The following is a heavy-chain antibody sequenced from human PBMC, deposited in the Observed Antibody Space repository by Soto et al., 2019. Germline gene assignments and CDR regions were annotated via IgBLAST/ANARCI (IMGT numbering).Heavy chain of an antibody. CDR1: GGSISSSSYY. D-gene: IGHD4-17*01. J-gene: IGHJ4*02. Sequence: PSETLSLTCTVSGGSISSSSYYWGWIRQPPGKGLEWIGSFYYSGSTYYNPSLKSRVTISVDTSKNQFSLKLSSVTAADTAVYYCASSMTTVTLFDYWGQGTLVTVSS. CDR2: FYYSGST. V-gene: IGHV4-39*01. CDR3: ASSMTTVTLFDY.